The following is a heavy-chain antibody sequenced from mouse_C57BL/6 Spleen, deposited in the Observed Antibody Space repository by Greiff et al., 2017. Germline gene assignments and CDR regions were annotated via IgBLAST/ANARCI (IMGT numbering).Heavy chain of an antibody. J-gene: IGHJ4*01. V-gene: IGHV8-8*01. CDR2: IWWDDDK. Sequence: QVQLKESGPGILQPSQTLSLTCSFSGFSLSTFGMGVGWIRQPSGKGLEWLAHIWWDDDKYYNPALKSRLTISNDTSKNQVFLKIANVDTADTATYYCARIDGGLRLYYAMDYWGQGTSVTVSS. CDR3: ARIDGGLRLYYAMDY. CDR1: GFSLSTFGMG. D-gene: IGHD2-4*01.